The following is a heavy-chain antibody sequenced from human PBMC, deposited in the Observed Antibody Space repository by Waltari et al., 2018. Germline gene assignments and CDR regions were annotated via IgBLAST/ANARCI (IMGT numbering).Heavy chain of an antibody. CDR1: GDSVSNNYW. CDR3: ARDRGRGNYLDS. Sequence: QLQLQESGPGLVKPSGTLSVTCAVSGDSVSNNYWWSWVRQSPVKGLEWIGQIHGSGKTNYNPSFASWTSVFRATSTDKFSLQMTPETAADTAICICARDRGRGNYLDSWGQGTLVTVSP. V-gene: IGHV4-4*02. J-gene: IGHJ4*02. CDR2: IHGSGKT.